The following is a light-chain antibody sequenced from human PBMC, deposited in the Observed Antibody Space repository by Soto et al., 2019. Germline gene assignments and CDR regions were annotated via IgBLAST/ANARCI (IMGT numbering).Light chain of an antibody. CDR2: EVT. J-gene: IGLJ2*01. CDR3: SLYAGSNRVI. V-gene: IGLV2-8*01. CDR1: SSDAGGHND. Sequence: QSALTQPPSASGSPGQSVTISCTGTSSDAGGHNDVSWYQQHPGKAPKLMIYEVTKRPPGVPDRFSGSKSGNTASLAVSGLQAADEADDYCSLYAGSNRVIFGGGTKLTVL.